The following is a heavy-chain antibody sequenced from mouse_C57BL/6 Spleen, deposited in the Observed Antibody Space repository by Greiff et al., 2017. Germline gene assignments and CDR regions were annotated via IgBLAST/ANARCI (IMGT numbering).Heavy chain of an antibody. D-gene: IGHD2-4*01. Sequence: QVQLQQSGAELVRPGASVTLSCKASGYTFTDYEMHWVKQTPVHGLEWIGAIDPETGGTAYNQKFKGKAILTADKSSSTAYMELRSLTSEDSAVYYCTRLPIYYDYDAAYWGQGTLVTVSA. CDR3: TRLPIYYDYDAAY. CDR2: IDPETGGT. V-gene: IGHV1-15*01. CDR1: GYTFTDYE. J-gene: IGHJ3*01.